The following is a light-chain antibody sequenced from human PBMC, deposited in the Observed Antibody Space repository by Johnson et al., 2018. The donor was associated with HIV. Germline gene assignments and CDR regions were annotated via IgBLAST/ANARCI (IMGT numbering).Light chain of an antibody. CDR3: GTWDSSLSAAV. CDR1: SSNIGNNY. CDR2: ENN. J-gene: IGLJ1*01. Sequence: QSVLTQPPSVSAAPGQKVYISCSGSSSNIGNNYVSWYRQLPGTAPKVLIYENNKRPSGIPDRFSGSKSDTSATLAITGPQTGDEAEYYCGTWDSSLSAAVFGTWTKVTFL. V-gene: IGLV1-51*02.